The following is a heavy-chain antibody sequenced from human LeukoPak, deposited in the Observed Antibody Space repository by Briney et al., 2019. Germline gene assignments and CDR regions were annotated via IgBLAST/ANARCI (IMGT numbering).Heavy chain of an antibody. CDR2: ISGTGGST. D-gene: IGHD3-22*01. Sequence: AGSLTLSCAASGFTFSSYAMSWVRQAPGKGLEWVSAISGTGGSTYYADYVKGRFTIARDNSKHTLYEQMNSLGAEDTVVYYCGKPSGAWLLEGIDYWGQGTMVTVSS. J-gene: IGHJ4*02. CDR3: GKPSGAWLLEGIDY. V-gene: IGHV3-23*01. CDR1: GFTFSSYA.